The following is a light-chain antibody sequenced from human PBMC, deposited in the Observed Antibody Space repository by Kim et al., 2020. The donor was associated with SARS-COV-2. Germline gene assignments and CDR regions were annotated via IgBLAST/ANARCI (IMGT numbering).Light chain of an antibody. Sequence: EIVMTQSPATLSVSPGERATLSCRASQSVSSNLAWYQQKPGQAPRLLIYGASTRATGIPARFSGSGSGTEFTLTISRLQSEDFAVYYCQQYNNWPGYTFGQGTKLEI. J-gene: IGKJ2*01. CDR1: QSVSSN. CDR2: GAS. CDR3: QQYNNWPGYT. V-gene: IGKV3-15*01.